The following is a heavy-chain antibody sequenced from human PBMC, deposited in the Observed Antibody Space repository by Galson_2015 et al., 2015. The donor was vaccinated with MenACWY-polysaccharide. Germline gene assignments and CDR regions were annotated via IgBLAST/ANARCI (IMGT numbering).Heavy chain of an antibody. Sequence: SLRLSCAASGFNFNNSYMSWVRQAPGKGLEWVANINEDGSKRYYVDSTKDRFTISRDNAKNSVFLQLNSPTADDTAIYYCARANYGDHEDGAEVFDVWGQGTLVTVSS. J-gene: IGHJ3*01. CDR3: ARANYGDHEDGAEVFDV. CDR2: INEDGSKR. D-gene: IGHD4-17*01. V-gene: IGHV3-7*03. CDR1: GFNFNNSY.